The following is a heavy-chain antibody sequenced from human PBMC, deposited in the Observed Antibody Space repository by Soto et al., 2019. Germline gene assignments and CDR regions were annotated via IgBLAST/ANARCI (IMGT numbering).Heavy chain of an antibody. CDR1: GFTFSSYG. J-gene: IGHJ4*02. CDR3: AKDKVPVVVTAPFDY. Sequence: QVQLVESGGGVVQPGRSLRLSCAASGFTFSSYGMHWVRQAPGKGQEWVAVISYDGSNKYYADSVKGRFTISRDNSKNTLYLQMNSLRAADTAVYYCAKDKVPVVVTAPFDYWGQGTLVTVSS. CDR2: ISYDGSNK. D-gene: IGHD2-21*02. V-gene: IGHV3-30*18.